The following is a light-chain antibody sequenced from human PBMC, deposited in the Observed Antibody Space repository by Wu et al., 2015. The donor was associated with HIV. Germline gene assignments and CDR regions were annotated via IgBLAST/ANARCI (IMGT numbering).Light chain of an antibody. CDR2: GAS. Sequence: EIVLTQSPGTLSLSPGERATLSCRASQSVSGSYLAWYQQKPGQAPKFLMYGASSRATGIPDRFSGSGSGTDFTLTISRLEPEDFAVYYCQQYGSSRVTFGQGTKVE. CDR3: QQYGSSRVT. V-gene: IGKV3-20*01. J-gene: IGKJ1*01. CDR1: QSVSGSY.